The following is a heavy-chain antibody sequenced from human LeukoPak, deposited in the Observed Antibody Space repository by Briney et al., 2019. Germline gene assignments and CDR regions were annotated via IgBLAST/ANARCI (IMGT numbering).Heavy chain of an antibody. CDR2: INSGGSGT. CDR3: AGPRGPLTEY. D-gene: IGHD3-10*01. J-gene: IGHJ4*02. Sequence: GGSLRLSCAASGFNFASNWMHWVRQTPGKGLMWVSRINSGGSGTSYADSVEGRFTISRDNAKNTLYLQMNSLRVEDTAVYYCAGPRGPLTEYWGQGPLVPVSS. CDR1: GFNFASNW. V-gene: IGHV3-74*01.